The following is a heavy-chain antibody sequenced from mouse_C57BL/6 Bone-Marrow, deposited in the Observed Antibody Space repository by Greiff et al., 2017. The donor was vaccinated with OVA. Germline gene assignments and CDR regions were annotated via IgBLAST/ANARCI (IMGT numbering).Heavy chain of an antibody. Sequence: EVKLQESGPGLVKPSQSLSLTCSVTGYSITSGYYWNWIRQFPENKLEWMGYISYDGSTHYNPSLKNPISITRDTSTNTFFLKLNSMTTEDTATDYCARDGESTTVGGFADWGQGTLVTVSA. V-gene: IGHV3-6*01. CDR3: ARDGESTTVGGFAD. J-gene: IGHJ3*01. CDR1: GYSITSGYY. D-gene: IGHD1-1*01. CDR2: ISYDGST.